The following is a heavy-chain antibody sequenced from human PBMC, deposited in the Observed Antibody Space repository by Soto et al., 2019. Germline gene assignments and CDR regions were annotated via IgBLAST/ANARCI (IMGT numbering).Heavy chain of an antibody. J-gene: IGHJ4*02. V-gene: IGHV4-39*01. D-gene: IGHD3-9*01. CDR1: GGSISSSSYY. Sequence: SETLSLTCTVSGGSISSSSYYWGWICQPPGKGLEWIGSIYYSGSTYYNPSLKSRVTISADTSKNQFSLKLSSVTAADTAVYYCASLNKLYYDILTGYYKVFDYWGQGTLVTVSS. CDR3: ASLNKLYYDILTGYYKVFDY. CDR2: IYYSGST.